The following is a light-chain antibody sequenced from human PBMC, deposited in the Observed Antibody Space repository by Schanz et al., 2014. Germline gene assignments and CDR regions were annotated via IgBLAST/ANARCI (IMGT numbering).Light chain of an antibody. CDR2: EVS. Sequence: TPSASGSPGQSVTISCTGTSSDVGGYNSFSWYQPPPVPAPPLMIYEVSKRPSGVPDRFSGSKSGTSASLVISGLRSEDEADYYCSSYAGSIYVFGTGTKLTVL. J-gene: IGLJ1*01. CDR3: SSYAGSIYV. V-gene: IGLV2-8*01. CDR1: SSDVGGYNS.